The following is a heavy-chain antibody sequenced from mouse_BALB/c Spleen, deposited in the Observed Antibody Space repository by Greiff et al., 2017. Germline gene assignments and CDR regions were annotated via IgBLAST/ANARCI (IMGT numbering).Heavy chain of an antibody. V-gene: IGHV1-7*01. CDR2: INPSTGYT. Sequence: QVQLKESGAELAKPGASVKMSCTASGYTFTSYWMHWVKQRPGQGLEWIGYINPSTGYTEYNQKFKDKATLTADKSSSTAYMQLSSLTSEDSAVYYCAPQVYAMDYWGQGTSVTVSS. CDR1: GYTFTSYW. CDR3: APQVYAMDY. J-gene: IGHJ4*01.